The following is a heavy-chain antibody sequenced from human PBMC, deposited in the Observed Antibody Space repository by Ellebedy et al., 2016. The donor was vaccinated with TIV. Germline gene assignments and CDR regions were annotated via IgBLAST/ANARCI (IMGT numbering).Heavy chain of an antibody. CDR3: VRLKVDYGSGSL. CDR1: GFTFSSYW. J-gene: IGHJ4*02. D-gene: IGHD3-10*01. V-gene: IGHV3-74*01. Sequence: GGSLRLSXAASGFTFSSYWMHWVRQAPGQGLVWVSRINSDGSSSIFADSVMGRFTISRDNAKNTLYLQMNSLRAEDTAVYYCVRLKVDYGSGSLWGQGTLVTVSS. CDR2: INSDGSSS.